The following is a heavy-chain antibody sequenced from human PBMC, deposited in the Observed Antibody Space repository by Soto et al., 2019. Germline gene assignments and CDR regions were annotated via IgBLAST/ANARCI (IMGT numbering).Heavy chain of an antibody. V-gene: IGHV1-24*01. D-gene: IGHD6-13*01. CDR1: GYTLTELS. CDR3: ATAPSPYSSSWYGGGDYYYYYGMDV. Sequence: ASVKVSCKVSGYTLTELSMHWVRQAPGKGLEWMGGFDPEDGETIYAQKFQGRVTMTEDTSTDTAYMELSSLRSEDTAVYYCATAPSPYSSSWYGGGDYYYYYGMDVWGQGTTVTVSS. CDR2: FDPEDGET. J-gene: IGHJ6*02.